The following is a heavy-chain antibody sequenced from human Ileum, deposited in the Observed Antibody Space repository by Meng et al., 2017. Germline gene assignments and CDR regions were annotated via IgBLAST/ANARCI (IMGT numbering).Heavy chain of an antibody. J-gene: IGHJ4*02. CDR2: IYSGGNT. V-gene: IGHV3-66*04. CDR3: AGHTELDC. Sequence: EGQRGESGGGVVEPGGSLRLSCAASEFTVSNNYMSWVRQAPGKGLEWVSLIYSGGNTKYADSVKGRFTISRDNSKNTLYLQMNSLRAEDTAVYYCAGHTELDCWGQGALVTVSS. CDR1: EFTVSNNY.